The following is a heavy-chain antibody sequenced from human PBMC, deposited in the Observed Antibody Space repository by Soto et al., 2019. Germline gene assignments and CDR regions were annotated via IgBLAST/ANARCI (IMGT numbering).Heavy chain of an antibody. CDR2: FDPEDGET. V-gene: IGHV1-24*01. CDR1: GYTLTELS. D-gene: IGHD6-13*01. J-gene: IGHJ4*02. CDR3: ATPTGYSSSWPYFDY. Sequence: ASVKVSCKVSGYTLTELSMHWVRQAPGKGLEWMGGFDPEDGETIYAQKFQGRVTMTEDTSTDTAYMELSSLRSEDTAVYYCATPTGYSSSWPYFDYWGQGTLVTVSS.